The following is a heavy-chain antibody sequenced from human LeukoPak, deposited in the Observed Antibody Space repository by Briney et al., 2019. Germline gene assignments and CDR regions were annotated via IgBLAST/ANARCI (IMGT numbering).Heavy chain of an antibody. D-gene: IGHD2-2*01. CDR3: ARDQVCSSTSCPIDY. CDR2: IYHSGST. V-gene: IGHV4-30-2*01. J-gene: IGHJ4*02. CDR1: GGSISSGGYY. Sequence: PSQTLSLTCTVSGGSISSGGYYWSWIRQPPGKGLEWIGYIYHSGSTYYNPSLKSRVTISVDRSKNQFSLKLSSVTAADTAVYYCARDQVCSSTSCPIDYWGQGTLVTVSS.